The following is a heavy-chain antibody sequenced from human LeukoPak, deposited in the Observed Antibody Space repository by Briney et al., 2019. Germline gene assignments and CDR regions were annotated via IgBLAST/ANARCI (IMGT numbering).Heavy chain of an antibody. CDR3: ARGSVLLWFGELSYYYYMDV. D-gene: IGHD3-10*01. V-gene: IGHV4-59*01. CDR1: GGSISSYY. Sequence: SETLSLTCTVSGGSISSYYWSWIRQPPGKGLEWIGYIYYSGSTNYNPSLKSRVTISVDTSKNQFSLKLSSVTAADTAVYYCARGSVLLWFGELSYYYYMDVWGKGTTVTVSS. J-gene: IGHJ6*03. CDR2: IYYSGST.